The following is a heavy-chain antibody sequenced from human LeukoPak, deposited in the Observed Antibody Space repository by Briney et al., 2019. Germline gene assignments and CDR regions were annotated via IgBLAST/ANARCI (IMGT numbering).Heavy chain of an antibody. Sequence: ASVKVSCKASGYTFTSYDINWVRQATGQGLEWMGWVNPNSGNTGYAQKFQGRVTMTRNTSISIAYMELSSLRSEDTAVYYCARAFYYDSSGYYYHFDHWGQGTLVTVSS. J-gene: IGHJ4*02. CDR3: ARAFYYDSSGYYYHFDH. V-gene: IGHV1-8*01. CDR1: GYTFTSYD. D-gene: IGHD3-22*01. CDR2: VNPNSGNT.